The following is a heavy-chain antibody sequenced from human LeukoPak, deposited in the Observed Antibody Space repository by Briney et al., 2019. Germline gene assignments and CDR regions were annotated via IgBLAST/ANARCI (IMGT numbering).Heavy chain of an antibody. V-gene: IGHV1-46*01. CDR1: GYTFTNYY. CDR3: ATEERFRLEY. D-gene: IGHD1-1*01. J-gene: IGHJ4*01. CDR2: ISPGTGGT. Sequence: GASVKVSCKTSGYTFTNYYIHWVRQAPGQGLEWMGMISPGTGGTTYTQTFKGRVTMTRDMSTSTMYMEVRGLRSEDTAMYYCATEERFRLEYWGHGTQVTVSS.